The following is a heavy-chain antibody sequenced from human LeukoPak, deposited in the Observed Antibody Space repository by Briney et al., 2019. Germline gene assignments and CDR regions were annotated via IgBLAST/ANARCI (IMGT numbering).Heavy chain of an antibody. CDR1: GGSISNCY. V-gene: IGHV4-39*07. J-gene: IGHJ4*02. CDR2: IYYSGNT. Sequence: SETLSLTCTVSGGSISNCYSGWIRQPPGMGLGWIGSIYYSGNTYYNPSLKSRVTTSLDTSKNQFSLTLNSVTAADMALYFCARAAGSGLIDYWGQGILVIVSS. D-gene: IGHD6-19*01. CDR3: ARAAGSGLIDY.